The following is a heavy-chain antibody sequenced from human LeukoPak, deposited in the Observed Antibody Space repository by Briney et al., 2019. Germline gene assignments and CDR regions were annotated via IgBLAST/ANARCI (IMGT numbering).Heavy chain of an antibody. CDR1: GFTFSSYA. V-gene: IGHV3-30*04. CDR2: ISYDGSNK. J-gene: IGHJ4*02. CDR3: ARFSSSGWYFDY. D-gene: IGHD6-19*01. Sequence: GRSLRLSCAASGFTFSSYAMHWVRQAPGKGLGWVAVISYDGSNKYYADSVKGRFTISRDNSKNTLYLQMNSLRAEDTAVYYCARFSSSGWYFDYWGQGTLVTVSS.